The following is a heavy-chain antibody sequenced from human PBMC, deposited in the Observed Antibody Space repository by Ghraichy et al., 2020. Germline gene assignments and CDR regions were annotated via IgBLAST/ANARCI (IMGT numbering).Heavy chain of an antibody. CDR1: GGSFSGYY. CDR3: ARGLVVATIIYYYYGMDV. CDR2: INHSGST. D-gene: IGHD5-12*01. J-gene: IGHJ6*02. Sequence: SETLSLTCAVYGGSFSGYYWSWIRQPPGKGLEWIGEINHSGSTNYNPSLKSRVTISVDTSKNQFSLKLSSVTAADTAVYYCARGLVVATIIYYYYGMDVWGQGTTVTVSS. V-gene: IGHV4-34*01.